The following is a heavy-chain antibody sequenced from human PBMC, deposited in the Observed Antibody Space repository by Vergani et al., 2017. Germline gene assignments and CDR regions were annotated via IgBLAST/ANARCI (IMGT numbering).Heavy chain of an antibody. V-gene: IGHV4-30-4*01. Sequence: QLQESGPGLVKPSQTLSLTCTVSGGSISSDNSYWSWIRQPPGKGLEWIGYIYYSGFTYYNPSLKSRVSISVDTSKNQFSLKLSSVTAADTAVYYCARYSGGDSEYFQHWGQGTLVTVSS. CDR3: ARYSGGDSEYFQH. J-gene: IGHJ1*01. CDR1: GGSISSDNSY. D-gene: IGHD1-26*01. CDR2: IYYSGFT.